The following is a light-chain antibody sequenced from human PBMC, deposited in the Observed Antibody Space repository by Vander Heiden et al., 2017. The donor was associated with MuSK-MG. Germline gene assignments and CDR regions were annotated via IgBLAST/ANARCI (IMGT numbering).Light chain of an antibody. Sequence: EIVLTQSPATLSLSPGERATLSCRASQSVSSYLHWYQQKPGQAPRPLIYDASNSAPDIPDRFSSSGSWPDFTRTISSREPADFAVYYCQQRTKWLTFGGGTKVXIK. V-gene: IGKV3-11*01. CDR1: QSVSSY. J-gene: IGKJ4*01. CDR2: DAS. CDR3: QQRTKWLT.